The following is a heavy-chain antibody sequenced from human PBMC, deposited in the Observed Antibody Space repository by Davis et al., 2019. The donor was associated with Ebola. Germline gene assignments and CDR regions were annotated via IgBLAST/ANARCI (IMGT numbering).Heavy chain of an antibody. Sequence: GESLMISCAASGFIFSSYWMLWVREAPGKGLVWVSRINSDGSSTSYADSVKGRFTISRDNAKNTLYMQMNSLRAEDTAVYYCARVPGRYYIDYWGQGTLITVSS. CDR1: GFIFSSYW. V-gene: IGHV3-74*01. CDR3: ARVPGRYYIDY. D-gene: IGHD1-14*01. CDR2: INSDGSST. J-gene: IGHJ4*02.